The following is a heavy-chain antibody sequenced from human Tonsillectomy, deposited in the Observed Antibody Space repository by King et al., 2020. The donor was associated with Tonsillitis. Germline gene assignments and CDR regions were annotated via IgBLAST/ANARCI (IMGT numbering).Heavy chain of an antibody. J-gene: IGHJ5*02. D-gene: IGHD3-3*01. CDR1: GVSISSSNYY. CDR3: ASTDYYFWSAYSSLFGP. Sequence: QLQESGPGLVKPSETLSLTCTVSGVSISSSNYYWGWIRQPPGKGLEWIGSIYYSESTYYNPSLKSRVTISVDTSKNQFSLKLSSVTAADTALYYCASTDYYFWSAYSSLFGPWGQGSLVSVSS. CDR2: IYYSEST. V-gene: IGHV4-39*01.